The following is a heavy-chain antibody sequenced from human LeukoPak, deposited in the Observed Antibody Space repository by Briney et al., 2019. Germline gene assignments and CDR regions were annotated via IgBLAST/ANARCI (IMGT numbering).Heavy chain of an antibody. J-gene: IGHJ4*02. V-gene: IGHV3-43*02. D-gene: IGHD3-22*01. CDR1: GFTFDDYA. CDR3: AKDIERSGYYRYFDY. CDR2: VSGDGDST. Sequence: GGSLRLSCAASGFTFDDYAMHWVRQAPGKGLEWVSLVSGDGDSTNYADSLKGRFIISRENSKNSLYLQMNSPRTEDTALYYCAKDIERSGYYRYFDYWGQGTLVTVSS.